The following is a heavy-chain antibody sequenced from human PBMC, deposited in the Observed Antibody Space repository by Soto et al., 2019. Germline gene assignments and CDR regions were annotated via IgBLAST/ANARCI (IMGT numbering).Heavy chain of an antibody. CDR3: ASSYSGYLDN. J-gene: IGHJ4*02. CDR1: GGSMSSGAYY. V-gene: IGHV4-31*02. D-gene: IGHD1-26*01. CDR2: IYHTGNT. Sequence: SETLSLTXYVSGGSMSSGAYYWNWIRQHPGKGLEWIAYIYHTGNTYYNPSLRSRTTISVDTSENQFSLKLTSVTDADTAVYYCASSYSGYLDNWGQGTLVTVSS.